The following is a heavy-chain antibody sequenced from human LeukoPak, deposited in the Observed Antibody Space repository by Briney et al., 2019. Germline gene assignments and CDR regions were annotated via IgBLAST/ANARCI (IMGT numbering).Heavy chain of an antibody. CDR2: IYYSGST. J-gene: IGHJ4*02. Sequence: SETLSLTCTVSGGSISTYYWSWMRQPPGRGLEWIGYIYYSGSTNHNPSLQSRVTISVDTSKNQFSLKLSSVTAAETAVYYCARGGVPGGFYGSFDYWGQGTLVSVSS. CDR3: ARGGVPGGFYGSFDY. V-gene: IGHV4-59*01. CDR1: GGSISTYY. D-gene: IGHD3-3*01.